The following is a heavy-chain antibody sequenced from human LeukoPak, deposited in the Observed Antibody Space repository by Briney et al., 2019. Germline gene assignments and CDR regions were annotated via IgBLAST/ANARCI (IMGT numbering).Heavy chain of an antibody. CDR3: ARGSLTYYYDSSGYYPIFDY. D-gene: IGHD3-22*01. J-gene: IGHJ4*02. Sequence: SETLSLTCTVSGGSISSYYWSWIRQPAGKGLEWIGRIYTSGSTNYNPSLKSRVTMSVDTSKNQFSLKLSSVTAADTAVYYCARGSLTYYYDSSGYYPIFDYWGQGTLVTVSS. CDR2: IYTSGST. V-gene: IGHV4-4*07. CDR1: GGSISSYY.